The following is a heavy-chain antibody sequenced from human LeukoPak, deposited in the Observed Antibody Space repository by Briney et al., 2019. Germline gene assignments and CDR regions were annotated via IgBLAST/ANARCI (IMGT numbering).Heavy chain of an antibody. D-gene: IGHD2-15*01. CDR1: GFTFSSYA. CDR3: VLGCCSGGSCLDSY. Sequence: GRSLRLSCAASGFTFSSYAMHWVRQAPGKGLEWVAVISYDGSNKYYADSVKGRFTISRDNSKNTLYLQMNSLRAEDTAVYYCVLGCCSGGSCLDSYWGQGTLVTVSS. V-gene: IGHV3-30-3*01. CDR2: ISYDGSNK. J-gene: IGHJ4*02.